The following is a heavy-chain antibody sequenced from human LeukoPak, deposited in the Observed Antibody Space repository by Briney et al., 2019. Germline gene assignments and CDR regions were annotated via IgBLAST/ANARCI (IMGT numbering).Heavy chain of an antibody. Sequence: PSETLSLTCTVSGGSISSYYWSWIRQPAGKGLEWIGRIYTSGSTNYNPSLKSRVTMSVDTPKNQFSLKLSSVTAADTAVYYCARVRGYCSSTSCYRYFDPWGQGTLVTVSS. CDR2: IYTSGST. CDR1: GGSISSYY. D-gene: IGHD2-2*01. V-gene: IGHV4-4*07. J-gene: IGHJ5*02. CDR3: ARVRGYCSSTSCYRYFDP.